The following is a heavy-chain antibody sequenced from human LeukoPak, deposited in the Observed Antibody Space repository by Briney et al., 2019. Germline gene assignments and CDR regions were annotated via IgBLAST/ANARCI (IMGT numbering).Heavy chain of an antibody. CDR2: ISSSGSTI. J-gene: IGHJ4*02. D-gene: IGHD5-18*01. CDR3: ARDPQLWAPFVFDY. V-gene: IGHV3-48*03. CDR1: GFTFSSYE. Sequence: GGSLTLSCAASGFTFSSYEMNWVRQAPGKGLEWVSYISSSGSTIYYADSVKGRFTISRDNAKNSLYLQMNSLRAEDTAVYYCARDPQLWAPFVFDYWGQGTLVTVSS.